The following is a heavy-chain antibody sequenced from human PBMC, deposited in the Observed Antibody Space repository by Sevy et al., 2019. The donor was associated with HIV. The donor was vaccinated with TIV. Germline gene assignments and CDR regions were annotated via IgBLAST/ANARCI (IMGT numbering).Heavy chain of an antibody. CDR3: ARGMITFGGVIVNVTFNWFDP. Sequence: ASVKVSCKASGGTFSSYAISWVRQAPGQGLEWMGGIIPIFGTANYAQKFQGRVTITADECTSTAYMELSSLRSEDTAVYYCARGMITFGGVIVNVTFNWFDPWGQGTLVTVSS. CDR2: IIPIFGTA. D-gene: IGHD3-16*02. CDR1: GGTFSSYA. J-gene: IGHJ5*02. V-gene: IGHV1-69*13.